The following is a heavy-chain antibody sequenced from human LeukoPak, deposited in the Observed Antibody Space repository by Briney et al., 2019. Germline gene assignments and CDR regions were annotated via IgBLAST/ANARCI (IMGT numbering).Heavy chain of an antibody. V-gene: IGHV3-73*01. CDR3: TSRFLVGAIDFDY. CDR2: IRSKANSYAT. J-gene: IGHJ4*02. CDR1: VFTLSGSA. Sequence: PGGALRLSCVASVFTLSGSAMHWVRQASRKGGEWVGRIRSKANSYATAYAPSVKGRFTISRDDSKNTAYLQMNSLKTEDTAVYYCTSRFLVGAIDFDYWGQGTLVTVSS. D-gene: IGHD1-26*01.